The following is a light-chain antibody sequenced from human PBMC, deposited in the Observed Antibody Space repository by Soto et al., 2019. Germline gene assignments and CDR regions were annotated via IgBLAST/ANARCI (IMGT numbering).Light chain of an antibody. CDR2: SSN. V-gene: IGLV1-44*01. J-gene: IGLJ1*01. CDR3: AAWDDSLNGHI. CDR1: SSNIGSNS. Sequence: QSALTQPHSASGTPGQRVTISCSGSSSNIGSNSVHWFQQVPGTAPKHLIYSSNQRPSGVPERFSGSKSGTSASLAIIGLQSEDEADYYCAAWDDSLNGHIFGTGTKVTVL.